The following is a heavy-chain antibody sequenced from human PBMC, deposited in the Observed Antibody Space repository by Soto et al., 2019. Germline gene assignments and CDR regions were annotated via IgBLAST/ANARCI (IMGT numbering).Heavy chain of an antibody. CDR3: ARDHIVVVPAAMPDY. CDR1: GFTFSRYA. CDR2: IKRDGSEK. V-gene: IGHV3-7*01. Sequence: GGALRLSCAASGFTFSRYAMSWVRQAPGKGLEWVANIKRDGSEKYYVDSVKGRFTISRDNAKNSLYLQMNSLRAEDTAVYYCARDHIVVVPAAMPDYWGQGTLVTVSS. D-gene: IGHD2-2*01. J-gene: IGHJ4*02.